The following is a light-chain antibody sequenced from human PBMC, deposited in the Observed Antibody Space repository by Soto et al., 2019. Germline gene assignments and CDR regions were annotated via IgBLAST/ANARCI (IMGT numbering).Light chain of an antibody. J-gene: IGKJ1*01. CDR2: DAT. CDR1: QSVSNNF. V-gene: IGKV3D-20*01. Sequence: VVLTQFPGTLSLSPGETETLSCGASQSVSNNFLGWYQQKPGLPPRLLIYDATSRSNGIPERFSGRGSGTQCTLTISRLEPEDFAGYYCQQYGSTPWTFGRGNKGEMK. CDR3: QQYGSTPWT.